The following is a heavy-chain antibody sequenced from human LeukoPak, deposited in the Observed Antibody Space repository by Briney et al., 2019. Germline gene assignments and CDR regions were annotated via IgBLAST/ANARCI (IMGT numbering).Heavy chain of an antibody. V-gene: IGHV4-4*09. J-gene: IGHJ4*02. CDR3: ARHLNYYDSSGYFSYYFDY. CDR2: IYTSGST. D-gene: IGHD3-22*01. Sequence: SETLSLTCTVSGGSISSYYWSWIRQPPGKGLEWIGYIYTSGSTNYNPSLKSRVTISVNTSKNQFSLKLSSVTAADTAVYYCARHLNYYDSSGYFSYYFDYWGQGTLVTVSS. CDR1: GGSISSYY.